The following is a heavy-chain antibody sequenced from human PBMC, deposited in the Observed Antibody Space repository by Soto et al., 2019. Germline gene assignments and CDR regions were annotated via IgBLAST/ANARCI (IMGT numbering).Heavy chain of an antibody. V-gene: IGHV5-51*01. CDR1: GYSFTSYW. D-gene: IGHD3-22*01. CDR3: ARPTMIVNAIPMGAFDI. Sequence: GESLKISCKGSGYSFTSYWIGWVRQMPGKSLEWMGIIYPGDSDTRYSPSFQGQVTISADKSISTAYLQWSSLKASDTAMYYCARPTMIVNAIPMGAFDIWGQGTMVTVS. CDR2: IYPGDSDT. J-gene: IGHJ3*02.